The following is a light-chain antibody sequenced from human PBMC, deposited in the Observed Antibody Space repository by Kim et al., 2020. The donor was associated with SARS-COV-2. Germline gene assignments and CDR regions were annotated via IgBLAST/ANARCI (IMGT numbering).Light chain of an antibody. Sequence: EIVLTQSPATLSLSPGERATLSCRASQSVSSYLAWYQQKPGQAPRLLISDASNRATGIPARFSGSGSGTDFTLTISSLEPEDFAIYYCQQRSSWPLTFGGGTKLEI. CDR1: QSVSSY. CDR3: QQRSSWPLT. CDR2: DAS. V-gene: IGKV3-11*01. J-gene: IGKJ4*01.